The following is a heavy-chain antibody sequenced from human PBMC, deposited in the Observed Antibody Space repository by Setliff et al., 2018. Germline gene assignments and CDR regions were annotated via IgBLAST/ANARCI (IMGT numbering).Heavy chain of an antibody. CDR2: MSASGTST. D-gene: IGHD2-21*02. Sequence: PGGSLRLSCVASGFTFSNNALNWVRQAPGGGLEWVSAMSASGTSTYHADSVKGRFTISGDNSKNILYLQMNSLRPEDTAVYYCARFAKCGGHCWNDYWGQGTRVTVSS. CDR1: GFTFSNNA. CDR3: ARFAKCGGHCWNDY. J-gene: IGHJ4*02. V-gene: IGHV3-23*01.